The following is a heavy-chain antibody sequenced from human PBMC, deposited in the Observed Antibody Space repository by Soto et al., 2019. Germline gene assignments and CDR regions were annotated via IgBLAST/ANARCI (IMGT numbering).Heavy chain of an antibody. D-gene: IGHD3-3*01. J-gene: IGHJ6*02. CDR1: GFTFSNAW. Sequence: GGSLRLSCAASGFTFSNAWMNWVRQAPGKGLEWVGRIKSKTDGGTTDYAAPVKGRFTISRDDSKNTLYLQMNSLKTEDTAVYYCTTDLKGGITIFDGGMDVWGQGTTVTVSS. CDR3: TTDLKGGITIFDGGMDV. CDR2: IKSKTDGGTT. V-gene: IGHV3-15*07.